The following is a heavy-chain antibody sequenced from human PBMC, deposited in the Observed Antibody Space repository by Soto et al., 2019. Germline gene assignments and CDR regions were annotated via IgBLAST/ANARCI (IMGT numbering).Heavy chain of an antibody. CDR3: AKSSSIRSTNAEYFQH. CDR1: GFTFSSYA. Sequence: GGSLRLSCAASGFTFSSYAMSWVRQAPGKGLEWVSAISGSGGSTYYADSVKGRFTMSRDNSKNTLYLQMNSLRAEDTAVYYCAKSSSIRSTNAEYFQHWGQGTLVTVSS. CDR2: ISGSGGST. V-gene: IGHV3-23*01. J-gene: IGHJ1*01. D-gene: IGHD2-21*01.